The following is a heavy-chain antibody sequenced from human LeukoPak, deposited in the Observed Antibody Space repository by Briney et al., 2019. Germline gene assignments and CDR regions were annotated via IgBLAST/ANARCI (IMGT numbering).Heavy chain of an antibody. D-gene: IGHD3-22*01. V-gene: IGHV4-39*07. Sequence: SETLSLTRTVSGGSISSSSYYWGWIRQPPGKGLEWIGSIYYSGSTYYNPSLKSRVTISVDTSKNQFSLKLSSVTAADTAVYYCARDRSRVTITMIVVGPNWFDPWGQGTLVTVSS. J-gene: IGHJ5*02. CDR2: IYYSGST. CDR1: GGSISSSSYY. CDR3: ARDRSRVTITMIVVGPNWFDP.